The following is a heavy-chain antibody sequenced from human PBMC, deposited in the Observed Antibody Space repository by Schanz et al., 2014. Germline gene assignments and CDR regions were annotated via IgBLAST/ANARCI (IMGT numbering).Heavy chain of an antibody. CDR2: INGNGGIT. CDR3: AKAGSGWSTAGYYY. V-gene: IGHV3-74*01. Sequence: EVQLVQSGGGLVQPGGSLRLSCAASGFTFSRYWMQWVRQAPGKGLEWVSAINGNGGITYYADPVKGRFTISRDNAKNSLFLQMNSLSAEDTAVYYCAKAGSGWSTAGYYYWGQGTLVAVSS. D-gene: IGHD6-19*01. J-gene: IGHJ4*02. CDR1: GFTFSRYW.